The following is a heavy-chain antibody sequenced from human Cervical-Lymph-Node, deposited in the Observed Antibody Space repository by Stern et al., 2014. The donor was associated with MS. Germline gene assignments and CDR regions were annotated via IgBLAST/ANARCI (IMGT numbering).Heavy chain of an antibody. V-gene: IGHV3-11*01. D-gene: IGHD1-26*01. CDR2: ISSNGSTI. CDR3: ARGLPSF. J-gene: IGHJ4*02. Sequence: DQLVESGGDLVKPGGSLRLSCAASGFNFSAYYMSWIRQAPGQGLEWLSYISSNGSTIYYADSVKGRFIISRDNAKQSLYLQMNSLRAEDTAVYYCARGLPSFWGQGTLVTVSP. CDR1: GFNFSAYY.